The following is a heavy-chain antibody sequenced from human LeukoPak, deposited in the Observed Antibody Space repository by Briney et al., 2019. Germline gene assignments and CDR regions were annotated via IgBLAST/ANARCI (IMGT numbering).Heavy chain of an antibody. J-gene: IGHJ4*02. D-gene: IGHD2-2*01. CDR3: AREVLIVVEPAANTIDY. CDR1: GFTFSSYS. V-gene: IGHV3-21*01. Sequence: GSLRLSCAASGFTFSSYSMNWVRQAPGKGLEWVSSIRFTGSYIYYADSVKGRFTISRDDAKNLLSLQMISLRVEDTAVYFCAREVLIVVEPAANTIDYWGQGTRVTVSS. CDR2: IRFTGSYI.